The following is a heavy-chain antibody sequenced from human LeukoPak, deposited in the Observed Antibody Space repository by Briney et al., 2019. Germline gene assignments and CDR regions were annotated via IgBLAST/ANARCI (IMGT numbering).Heavy chain of an antibody. V-gene: IGHV4-59*01. CDR2: IYYSGST. J-gene: IGHJ4*02. CDR1: GGSISSYY. CDR3: AREGLDY. Sequence: SETLSLTCTVSGGSISSYYWSWIRQPPGKGLEWIGYIYYSGSTNYKPSLKSRVTISVETSKNQFSLKLRSVTAADTAVYYCAREGLDYWCQGTLVTVSS.